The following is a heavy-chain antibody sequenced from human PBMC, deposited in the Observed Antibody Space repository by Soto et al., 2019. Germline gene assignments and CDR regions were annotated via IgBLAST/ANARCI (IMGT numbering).Heavy chain of an antibody. Sequence: GGSLRLSCAASGFTFSSYAMHWVRQAPGKGLEYVSAISSNGGSTYYANSVKGRFTISRDNSKNTLYLQMGSLRAEDMAVYYCARVSGGYDREVFFDYRGPGTLVTVSS. CDR2: ISSNGGST. CDR3: ARVSGGYDREVFFDY. V-gene: IGHV3-64*01. J-gene: IGHJ4*02. CDR1: GFTFSSYA. D-gene: IGHD5-12*01.